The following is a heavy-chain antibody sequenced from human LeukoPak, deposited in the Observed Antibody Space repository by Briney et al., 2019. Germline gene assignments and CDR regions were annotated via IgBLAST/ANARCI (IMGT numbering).Heavy chain of an antibody. CDR3: ARVEGAPPYSDY. CDR2: VSSSGSTK. J-gene: IGHJ4*02. D-gene: IGHD3-16*01. Sequence: QTGGSLRLSCAASGFTFSSYRMNWVRQAPGKGLEWVSYVSSSGSTKYYADSVKGRFTISRDNARNSLYLQMNSLRDEDTAVYYCARVEGAPPYSDYWGQGTLVTVSS. V-gene: IGHV3-48*02. CDR1: GFTFSSYR.